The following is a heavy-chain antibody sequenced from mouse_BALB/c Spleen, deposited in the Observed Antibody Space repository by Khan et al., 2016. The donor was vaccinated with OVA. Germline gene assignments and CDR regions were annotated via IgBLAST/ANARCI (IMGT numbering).Heavy chain of an antibody. CDR2: INTYTGEP. J-gene: IGHJ2*01. CDR1: GYTFTNYG. Sequence: QIQLVQSGPELKKPGETVKISCKASGYTFTNYGMNWVKQAPGKGLKWMGRINTYTGEPTYADDFKGRFAFSLETSASTAYLQINNLKNEDMAKYFGARPYYGSRNGYFDYWGQGTTLTVSS. D-gene: IGHD1-1*01. CDR3: ARPYYGSRNGYFDY. V-gene: IGHV9-1*02.